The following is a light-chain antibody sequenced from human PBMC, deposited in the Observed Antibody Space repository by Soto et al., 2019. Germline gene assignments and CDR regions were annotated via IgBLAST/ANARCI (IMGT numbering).Light chain of an antibody. CDR3: QQYDNWPPST. Sequence: EVVMTQSPATLSVSPGERATLSCRASQNVTDKLAWYQQKPGQAPRLLISGASTRATGIPARFSGSGSGTEFTLTISSLQSEDFAVYYCQQYDNWPPSTFGQGTKLEIK. CDR2: GAS. CDR1: QNVTDK. V-gene: IGKV3-15*01. J-gene: IGKJ2*01.